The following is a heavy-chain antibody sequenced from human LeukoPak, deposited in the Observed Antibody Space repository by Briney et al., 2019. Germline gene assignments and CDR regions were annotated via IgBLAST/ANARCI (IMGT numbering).Heavy chain of an antibody. CDR2: ISGSGGST. Sequence: GGSLRLSCAASGFTFSSYAMSWVRQAPGKGLEWVSAISGSGGSTYYADSVKGRFTISRDNSKNTLYLQMNSLRAEDTAVYYCARRGNDYVWGSYRLNYFDYWGQGTLVTVSS. J-gene: IGHJ4*02. CDR1: GFTFSSYA. D-gene: IGHD3-16*02. V-gene: IGHV3-23*01. CDR3: ARRGNDYVWGSYRLNYFDY.